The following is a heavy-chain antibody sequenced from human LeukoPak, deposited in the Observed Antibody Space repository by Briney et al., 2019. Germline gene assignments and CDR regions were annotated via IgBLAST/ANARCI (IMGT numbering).Heavy chain of an antibody. J-gene: IGHJ6*02. Sequence: GASVKVSCKASGYTFTSYGISWVRQAPGQGLEWMGWISAYNGNTNYAQKLQGRVTMTTDTSTSTAYMELRSPRSDDTAVYYCARDGAYCGGDCYPNYYYYYGMDVWGQGTTVTVSS. D-gene: IGHD2-21*02. CDR3: ARDGAYCGGDCYPNYYYYYGMDV. CDR2: ISAYNGNT. CDR1: GYTFTSYG. V-gene: IGHV1-18*01.